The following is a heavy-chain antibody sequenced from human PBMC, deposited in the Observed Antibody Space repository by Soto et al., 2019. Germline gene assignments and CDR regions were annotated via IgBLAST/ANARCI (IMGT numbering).Heavy chain of an antibody. CDR3: AKTPRYYYDSSGYPGPNLDY. D-gene: IGHD3-22*01. CDR1: GFTFSSYA. J-gene: IGHJ4*02. Sequence: GGSLRLSCAASGFTFSSYAMSWVRQAPGKGLEWVSAISGSGGSTYYADSVKGRFTISRDNSKNTLYLQMNSLRAEDTAVYYCAKTPRYYYDSSGYPGPNLDYWGQGTLATVSS. CDR2: ISGSGGST. V-gene: IGHV3-23*01.